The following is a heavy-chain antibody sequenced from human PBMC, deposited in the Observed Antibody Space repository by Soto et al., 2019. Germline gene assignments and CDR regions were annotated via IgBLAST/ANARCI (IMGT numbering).Heavy chain of an antibody. V-gene: IGHV3-23*01. J-gene: IGHJ4*02. D-gene: IGHD1-1*01. Sequence: GGSLRLSCAASGFTFSSYAMSWVRQAPGKGLEWVSAISGSGGSTYYEDSVKGRFTISRDNSKNTLYLQMNSLRAEDTAVYYCAKDDNYVVTQNWGQGTLVTVSS. CDR1: GFTFSSYA. CDR3: AKDDNYVVTQN. CDR2: ISGSGGST.